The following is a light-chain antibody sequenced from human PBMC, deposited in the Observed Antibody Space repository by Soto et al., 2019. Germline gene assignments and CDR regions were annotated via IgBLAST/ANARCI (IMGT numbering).Light chain of an antibody. V-gene: IGKV3-20*01. Sequence: IVLTQSPGTLSLSPGERATLSCRASQSVSSSYLGWYQQKPGQAPRLLIYGASSRATGIPDRSSGSGSGTDFTLTISRLEPEDFAVYYGQQYGSSPLFTFGPGTKVDIK. CDR1: QSVSSSY. J-gene: IGKJ3*01. CDR3: QQYGSSPLFT. CDR2: GAS.